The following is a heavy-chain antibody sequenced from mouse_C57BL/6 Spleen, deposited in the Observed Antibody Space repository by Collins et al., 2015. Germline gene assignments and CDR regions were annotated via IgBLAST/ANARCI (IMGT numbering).Heavy chain of an antibody. Sequence: QVQLQQSGPELVKPGASVKISCKASGYAFSSSWMNWVKQRPGKGLEWIGRIYPGDGDTNYNGKFKGKATLTADKSSSTAYMQLSSLTSEDSAVYFCARWDSYYYGSSKDYWGQGTTLTVSS. CDR2: IYPGDGDT. J-gene: IGHJ2*01. D-gene: IGHD1-1*01. CDR1: GYAFSSSW. CDR3: ARWDSYYYGSSKDY. V-gene: IGHV1-82*01.